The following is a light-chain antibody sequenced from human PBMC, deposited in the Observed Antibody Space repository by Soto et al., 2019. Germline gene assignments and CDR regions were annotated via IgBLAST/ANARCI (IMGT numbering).Light chain of an antibody. CDR2: DVS. V-gene: IGLV2-14*01. J-gene: IGLJ2*01. CDR3: SSYTSSSIVI. CDR1: SSDVGGYNY. Sequence: QSALTQPASVSGSPGQSITISCIGTSSDVGGYNYVSWYQQHPAKAPKLMIYDVSSRPSGVSYRFSGSKSGNTASLTISGLQTEDEADYYCSSYTSSSIVIFGGGTKLTVL.